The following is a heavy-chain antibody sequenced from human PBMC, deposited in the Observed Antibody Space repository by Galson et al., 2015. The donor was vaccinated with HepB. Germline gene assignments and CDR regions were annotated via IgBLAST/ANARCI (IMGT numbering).Heavy chain of an antibody. Sequence: SLRLSCATSGFTFTSYGMNWIRQAPGKGLEWVSGIGNSGGDTSYADTVKGRFTISRDDSKNTVHLQMNSLGADDTAVYYCARGPVGPGSLAVAAMGGDYWGQGILVTVSS. CDR3: ARGPVGPGSLAVAAMGGDY. D-gene: IGHD6-19*01. CDR2: IGNSGGDT. V-gene: IGHV3-23*01. J-gene: IGHJ4*02. CDR1: GFTFTSYG.